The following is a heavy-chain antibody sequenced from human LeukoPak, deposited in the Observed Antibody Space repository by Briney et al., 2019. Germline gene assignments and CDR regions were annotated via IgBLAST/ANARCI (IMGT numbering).Heavy chain of an antibody. V-gene: IGHV3-21*01. Sequence: GGSLRLSCAASGFMFSSYNMNWVRQAPGKGLEWVSSISSSSNYIYYADSMKGRFTISRDNAKNSLYLQMNSLRAEDTAIYYCARGSGAFDIWGQGTMVTVSS. D-gene: IGHD1-14*01. CDR2: ISSSSNYI. J-gene: IGHJ3*02. CDR3: ARGSGAFDI. CDR1: GFMFSSYN.